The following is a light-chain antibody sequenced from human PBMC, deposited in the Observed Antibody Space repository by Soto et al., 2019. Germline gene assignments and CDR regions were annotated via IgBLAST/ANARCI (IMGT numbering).Light chain of an antibody. CDR1: SSNIGAGYD. J-gene: IGLJ1*01. CDR3: QSYDSSLSGYI. CDR2: GNS. Sequence: QSVLTQPPSVSGAPGQRVTISCTGSSSNIGAGYDVHWYQQLPGTAPKLIIYGNSNRPSGVPDRFSGSKSGTSASLAITGLEAEDEEDYYCQSYDSSLSGYIFGTGTKVTVL. V-gene: IGLV1-40*01.